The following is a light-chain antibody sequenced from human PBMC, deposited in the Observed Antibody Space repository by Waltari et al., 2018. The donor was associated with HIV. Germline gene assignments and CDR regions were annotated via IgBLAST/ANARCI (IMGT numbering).Light chain of an antibody. CDR1: SGDVGGSKY. CDR2: EVS. CDR3: SSYAGNNNWV. J-gene: IGLJ3*02. Sequence: QSALTQPPSASGSPGQSIPISCTGTSGDVGGSKYVSWYHHFPGKAPKLLMSEVSKRPSGVPARFLGSKSGNTASLTVSGLQAEDEADYYGSSYAGNNNWVFGGGTKLTVL. V-gene: IGLV2-8*01.